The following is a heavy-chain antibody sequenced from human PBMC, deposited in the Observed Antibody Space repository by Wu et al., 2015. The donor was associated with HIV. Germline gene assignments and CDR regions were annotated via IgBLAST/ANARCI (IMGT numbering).Heavy chain of an antibody. CDR3: ARDYYDNNGYHRWTGSDP. D-gene: IGHD3-22*01. CDR2: SDPNSGGT. Sequence: QVQLVQSGAEVKKPGASVKVSCKASGYTFTGYFIHWVRQAPGQGLEWMGWSDPNSGGTKYAQKFQGRVTMTRDTSISTAYMELSRLRSDDTAVYYCARDYYDNNGYHRWTGSDPWGRGNPGPPSPQ. CDR1: GYTFTGYF. V-gene: IGHV1-2*02. J-gene: IGHJ5*02.